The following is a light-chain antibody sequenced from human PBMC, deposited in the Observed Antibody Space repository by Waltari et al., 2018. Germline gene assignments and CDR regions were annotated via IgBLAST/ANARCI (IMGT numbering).Light chain of an antibody. CDR1: QSISSR. CDR2: KAS. V-gene: IGKV1-5*03. CDR3: QQYNSYSVP. Sequence: DIQMTQSPSTLSASVGDRVTITCRASQSISSRLAWYQQKPGKAPKLLIYKASSLESGVPSRFSGSGSGTEFTLTISSLQPDDFATYYCQQYNSYSVPFGQGTKVEIK. J-gene: IGKJ1*01.